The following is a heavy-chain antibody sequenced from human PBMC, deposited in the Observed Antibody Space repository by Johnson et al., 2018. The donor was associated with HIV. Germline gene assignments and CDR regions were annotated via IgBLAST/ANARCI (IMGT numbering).Heavy chain of an antibody. CDR1: GFTFSSYW. Sequence: ASGFTFSSYWMSWVRQAPGKGLEWVANIKQDGSEKYYVDSVKGRFTISRDDSKNSLYLQMNSLKTEDTAVYYCARGGLGGIGDPDAFNIWGQGTMVTVSS. D-gene: IGHD2-21*01. V-gene: IGHV3-7*03. CDR2: IKQDGSEK. J-gene: IGHJ3*02. CDR3: ARGGLGGIGDPDAFNI.